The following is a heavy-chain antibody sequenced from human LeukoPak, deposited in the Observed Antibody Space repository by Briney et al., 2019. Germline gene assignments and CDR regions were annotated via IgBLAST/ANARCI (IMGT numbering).Heavy chain of an antibody. CDR2: IYYSGIT. D-gene: IGHD6-19*01. CDR3: ARSTVAGTRKVDY. J-gene: IGHJ4*02. V-gene: IGHV4-39*01. CDR1: GGSISSTNYY. Sequence: SETLSLTCTVSGGSISSTNYYWGWIRQPPGKGLEWIRSIYYSGITYYNPSLKSRVTISVDTSKNQFSLKLSSVTAADTAVYYCARSTVAGTRKVDYWGQGTLVTVSS.